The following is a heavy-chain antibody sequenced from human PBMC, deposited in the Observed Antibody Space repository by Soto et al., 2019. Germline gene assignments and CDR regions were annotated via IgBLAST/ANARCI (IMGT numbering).Heavy chain of an antibody. CDR3: ARDLLASPEYSG. J-gene: IGHJ4*02. CDR1: GGTFSSYT. Sequence: QVQLVQSGAEVKKPGSSVKVSCKASGGTFSSYTISWMRQAPGQGLEWMGRIIPILGIANYAQKFQGRVTITADKSTSTAYMELSSLRSEDTAVYYCARDLLASPEYSGWGPGTLVTVSS. D-gene: IGHD5-12*01. CDR2: IIPILGIA. V-gene: IGHV1-69*08.